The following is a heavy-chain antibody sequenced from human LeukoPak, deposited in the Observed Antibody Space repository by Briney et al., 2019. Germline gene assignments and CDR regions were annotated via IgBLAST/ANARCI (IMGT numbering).Heavy chain of an antibody. Sequence: ASVKVSCKSSGYTFIGYYIHWVRQAPGQGLGWMGWINPNSGGTNCAQKFQGRVTMTRDTSISTAYMELSSLTSDDTAVYYCAKRGNSGGAYYAMDVWGQGTTVTVSS. D-gene: IGHD2-15*01. CDR1: GYTFIGYY. CDR3: AKRGNSGGAYYAMDV. CDR2: INPNSGGT. V-gene: IGHV1-2*02. J-gene: IGHJ6*02.